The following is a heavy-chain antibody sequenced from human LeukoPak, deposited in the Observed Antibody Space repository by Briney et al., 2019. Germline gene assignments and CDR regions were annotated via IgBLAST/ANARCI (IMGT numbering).Heavy chain of an antibody. CDR3: AKHGYCSGISCFFDF. CDR1: GFTFSSYW. V-gene: IGHV3-74*01. D-gene: IGHD2-2*03. J-gene: IGHJ4*02. Sequence: GGSLRLSCAASGFTFSSYWVHWVRQAPGKGLVWVSRISDGTSTSYADSVKGRFTISRDNSKNTLYLQMNSLRAEDTAVYYCAKHGYCSGISCFFDFWGQGTQVTVSS. CDR2: ISDGTST.